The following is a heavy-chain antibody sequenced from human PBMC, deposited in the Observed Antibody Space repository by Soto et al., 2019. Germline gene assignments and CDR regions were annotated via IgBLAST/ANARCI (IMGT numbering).Heavy chain of an antibody. CDR1: GDSISTYY. D-gene: IGHD1-1*01. CDR2: IFYSGGT. V-gene: IGHV4-59*01. J-gene: IGHJ4*02. CDR3: ARLQLVQTVIDY. Sequence: NPSETLSLTCTVSGDSISTYYWSWIRQPPGKGLQWIGYIFYSGGTAYNPSLKSRVTISLDMSKKQISLKLSSVTTADTATYFCARLQLVQTVIDYWGQGTLVTVSS.